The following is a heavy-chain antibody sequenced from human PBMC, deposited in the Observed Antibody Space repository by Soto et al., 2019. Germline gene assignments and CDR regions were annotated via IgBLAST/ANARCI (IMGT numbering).Heavy chain of an antibody. V-gene: IGHV3-30*18. D-gene: IGHD1-1*01. CDR2: TSYDGNNE. CDR3: AKDKGVFNWATSYFDY. CDR1: GFTFSNYA. Sequence: SLSLSSAASGFTFSNYAMHWVRQAPGKGLEWVALTSYDGNNEYYTDSVKGRFTISRDNSKNTLFLQMNSPRPEDTAVYYCAKDKGVFNWATSYFDYWGQGALVTVSS. J-gene: IGHJ4*02.